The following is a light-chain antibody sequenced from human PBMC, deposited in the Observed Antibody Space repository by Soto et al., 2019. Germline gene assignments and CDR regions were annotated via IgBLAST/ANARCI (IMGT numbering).Light chain of an antibody. CDR3: QQYGSSPHT. CDR1: QSVSSSY. CDR2: GAS. Sequence: EIVLTQSPGTLSLSPGERATLSCRASQSVSSSYLAWYQHKPGQAPRLLIYGASSRATGIPDMFSGSGSGTYFTLTISRLAPEDFAVYYWQQYGSSPHTFGQGTKLEIK. V-gene: IGKV3-20*01. J-gene: IGKJ2*01.